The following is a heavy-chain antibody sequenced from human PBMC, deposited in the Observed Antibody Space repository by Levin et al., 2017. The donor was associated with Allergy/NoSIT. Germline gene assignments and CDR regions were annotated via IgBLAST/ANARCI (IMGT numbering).Heavy chain of an antibody. CDR1: GFTFSGSA. V-gene: IGHV3-73*01. CDR2: IRSKANSYAT. CDR3: TRYCSGGSCEGGFDY. Sequence: GGSLRLSCAASGFTFSGSAMHWVRQASGKGLEWVGRIRSKANSYATAYAASVKGRFTISRDDSKNTAYLQMNSLKTEDTAVYYCTRYCSGGSCEGGFDYWGQGTLVTVSS. J-gene: IGHJ4*02. D-gene: IGHD2-15*01.